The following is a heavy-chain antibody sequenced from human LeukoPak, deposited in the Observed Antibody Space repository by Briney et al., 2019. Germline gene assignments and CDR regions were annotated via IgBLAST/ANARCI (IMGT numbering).Heavy chain of an antibody. D-gene: IGHD5-24*01. CDR1: GYSISSGYY. V-gene: IGHV4-38-2*02. Sequence: SETLSLTCTVSGYSISSGYYWGWIRQPPGKGLEWIGSIYHSGRTYYNPSLKSRVTISVDTSKNQFSLKLSSVTAADTAVYYCARLRLQLSSSFDYWGQGTLVTVSS. CDR3: ARLRLQLSSSFDY. J-gene: IGHJ4*02. CDR2: IYHSGRT.